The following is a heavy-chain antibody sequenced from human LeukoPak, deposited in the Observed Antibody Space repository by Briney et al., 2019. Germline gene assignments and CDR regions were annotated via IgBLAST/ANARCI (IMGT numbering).Heavy chain of an antibody. J-gene: IGHJ4*02. Sequence: GGSLRLSCAASGFTFSSYEMNWVRQAPGKGLEWVGRIKSKTDGGTAEYATPVKGRFTISRDDSKSTLYLQMDSLKTEDTAVYYCATAMTAVPYSWGQGTLVTVSS. V-gene: IGHV3-15*01. D-gene: IGHD4-17*01. CDR3: ATAMTAVPYS. CDR1: GFTFSSYE. CDR2: IKSKTDGGTA.